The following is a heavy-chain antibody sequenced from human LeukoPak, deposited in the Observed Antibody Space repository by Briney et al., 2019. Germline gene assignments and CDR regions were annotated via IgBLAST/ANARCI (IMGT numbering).Heavy chain of an antibody. CDR1: GFTFTSHG. D-gene: IGHD4-17*01. Sequence: ASVKVSCKASGFTFTSHGISWVRQAPGQGLEWMGWISTYSGNTNYAQSLQGRVTMTTDTSTNTVYMELRSLGSDDTAVYYCASHKDYGDYYYFDYWGQGTLVTVSS. V-gene: IGHV1-18*01. CDR2: ISTYSGNT. J-gene: IGHJ4*02. CDR3: ASHKDYGDYYYFDY.